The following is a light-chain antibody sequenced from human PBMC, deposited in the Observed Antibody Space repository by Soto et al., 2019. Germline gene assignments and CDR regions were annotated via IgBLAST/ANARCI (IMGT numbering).Light chain of an antibody. Sequence: QSALTQPASVSGSRGQSMTMSCTGTSSDVGGHNSVSWYRQDPGKAPKLMIYDVSNRPSGVSDRFSGSKSGNTASLTISGLQIEDEADYYCSSFTSSVTYVFGTGTKVTVL. CDR3: SSFTSSVTYV. CDR1: SSDVGGHNS. J-gene: IGLJ1*01. V-gene: IGLV2-14*01. CDR2: DVS.